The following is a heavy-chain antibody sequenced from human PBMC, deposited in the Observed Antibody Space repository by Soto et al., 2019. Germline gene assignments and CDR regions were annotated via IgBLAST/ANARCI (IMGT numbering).Heavy chain of an antibody. CDR2: INAGNGNT. D-gene: IGHD6-19*01. Sequence: ASVKVSCKASGYTFTSYAMHWVRQAPGQRLEWMGWINAGNGNTKYSQKFQGRVTITRDTSASTAYMELSSLRSEDTAVYYCARDQEQWLAVYYYYGMDVWGQGTTVTV. J-gene: IGHJ6*02. CDR3: ARDQEQWLAVYYYYGMDV. CDR1: GYTFTSYA. V-gene: IGHV1-3*01.